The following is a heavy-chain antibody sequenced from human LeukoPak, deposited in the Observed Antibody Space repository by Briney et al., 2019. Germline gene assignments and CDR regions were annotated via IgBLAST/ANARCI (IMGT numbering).Heavy chain of an antibody. V-gene: IGHV4-59*08. J-gene: IGHJ5*02. CDR1: GGSISSYS. D-gene: IGHD3-10*01. CDR3: ARRFRGADNWFDP. Sequence: PSETLSLTCTVSGGSISSYSWSWIRQPPGKGLEWIGYFYYSGSTSYNPSLKSRVTISVDTSKTQFSLRLSSVTAADTAVYYCARRFRGADNWFDPWGQGTLVTVSS. CDR2: FYYSGST.